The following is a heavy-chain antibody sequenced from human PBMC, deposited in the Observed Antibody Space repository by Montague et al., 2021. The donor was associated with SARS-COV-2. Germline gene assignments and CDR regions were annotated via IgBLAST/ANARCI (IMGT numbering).Heavy chain of an antibody. J-gene: IGHJ6*02. CDR1: GGSISSGSYY. Sequence: TLSLTCTVSGGSISSGSYYWSWIRQPAGKGLEWIGRIYTSGSTNYNPSLKSRVTISVDTSKNRFSLKLSSVTAADTAVYYCARDRVTIFGVVTGYGMDVWGQGTTVAVSS. CDR2: IYTSGST. V-gene: IGHV4-61*02. CDR3: ARDRVTIFGVVTGYGMDV. D-gene: IGHD3-3*01.